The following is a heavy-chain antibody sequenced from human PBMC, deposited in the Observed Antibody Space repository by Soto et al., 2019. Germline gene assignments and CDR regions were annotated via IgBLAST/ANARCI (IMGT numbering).Heavy chain of an antibody. CDR3: ARDGLSSSTSFDY. V-gene: IGHV5-51*01. CDR1: GYSFPDYW. D-gene: IGHD2-2*01. Sequence: SGESLKISCQGSGYSFPDYWIGWVRQVPGKGLEWMGIIYPDDSDAKYSPSFQGQVTMSADKSINTAYLQWSSLKASDTGMYFCARDGLSSSTSFDYWGQGTQVTVSS. CDR2: IYPDDSDA. J-gene: IGHJ4*02.